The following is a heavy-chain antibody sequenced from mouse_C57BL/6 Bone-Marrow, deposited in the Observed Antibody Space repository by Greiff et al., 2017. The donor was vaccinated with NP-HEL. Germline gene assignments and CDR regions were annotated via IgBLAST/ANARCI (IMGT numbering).Heavy chain of an antibody. J-gene: IGHJ2*01. V-gene: IGHV1-59*01. D-gene: IGHD1-2*01. CDR2: IDPSDSYT. Sequence: QVHVKQSGAELVRPGTSVKLSCKASGYTFTSYWMHWVKQRPGQGLEWIGVIDPSDSYTNYNQKFKGKATLTVDTSSSTAYMQLSSLTSEDSAVYYCAPHYYRYYFDYWGQGTTLTVSS. CDR1: GYTFTSYW. CDR3: APHYYRYYFDY.